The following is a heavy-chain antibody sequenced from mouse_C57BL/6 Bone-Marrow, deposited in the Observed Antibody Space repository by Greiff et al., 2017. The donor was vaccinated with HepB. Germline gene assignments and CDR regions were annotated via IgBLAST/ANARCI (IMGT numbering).Heavy chain of an antibody. CDR1: GYTFTSYW. V-gene: IGHV1-64*01. J-gene: IGHJ2*01. D-gene: IGHD1-1*01. CDR2: IHPNSGST. Sequence: VQLQQSGAELVKPGASVKLSCKASGYTFTSYWMHWVKQRPGQGLEWIGMIHPNSGSTNYNEKFKSKATLTVDKSSSTAYMQLSSLTSEDSAVYYCARLFYYGSSYYCDYWGQGTTLTVSS. CDR3: ARLFYYGSSYYCDY.